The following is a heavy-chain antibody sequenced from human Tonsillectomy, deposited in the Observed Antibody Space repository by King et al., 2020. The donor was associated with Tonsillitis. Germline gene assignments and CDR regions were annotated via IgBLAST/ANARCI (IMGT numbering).Heavy chain of an antibody. V-gene: IGHV3-43*01. CDR1: GFTFDDYF. CDR2: ISWDGGST. Sequence: VQLVESGGVVVQPGGSLRLSCAASGFTFDDYFMHWVRQAPGKGLEWVSLISWDGGSTYYADSVKGRFTISRDNSKNSLYLQMNSLRTEDTALYYCAKGGYSYGYFQWWGQGTLVTVSS. CDR3: AKGGYSYGYFQW. D-gene: IGHD5-18*01. J-gene: IGHJ1*01.